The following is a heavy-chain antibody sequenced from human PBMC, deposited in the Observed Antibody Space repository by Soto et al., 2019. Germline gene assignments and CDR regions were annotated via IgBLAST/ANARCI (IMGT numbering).Heavy chain of an antibody. Sequence: SVKVSCKASGGTFSSYAISWVRQAPGQGLEWMGGIIPIFGTANYAQKFQGRVTITADESTSTAYMELSSLRSEDTAVYYCARGSYDTVTTFDYWGQGTLVTVSS. D-gene: IGHD4-17*01. CDR2: IIPIFGTA. V-gene: IGHV1-69*13. CDR3: ARGSYDTVTTFDY. J-gene: IGHJ4*02. CDR1: GGTFSSYA.